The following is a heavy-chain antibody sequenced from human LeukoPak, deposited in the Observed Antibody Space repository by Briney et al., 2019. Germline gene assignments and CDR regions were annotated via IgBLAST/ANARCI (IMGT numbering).Heavy chain of an antibody. J-gene: IGHJ4*02. CDR3: ARGETTVTIVH. Sequence: AASVKVSCKASGYTFTNYGMNWVRQAPGQGLEWMSWINTNTGNPTYAQGFTGRFVFSLDTSVSTAYLQIGSLKAEDTAVYYCARGETTVTIVHWGQGTLVTVSS. CDR2: INTNTGNP. V-gene: IGHV7-4-1*01. CDR1: GYTFTNYG. D-gene: IGHD4-17*01.